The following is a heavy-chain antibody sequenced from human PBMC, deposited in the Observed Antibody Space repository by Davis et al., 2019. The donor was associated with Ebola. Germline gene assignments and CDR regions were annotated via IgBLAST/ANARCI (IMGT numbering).Heavy chain of an antibody. CDR1: GGSVSSGTYY. CDR2: IYYSGST. CDR3: ARGPRYYDFWSGYYPNNWFDP. Sequence: MPSETLSLTCTVSGGSVSSGTYYWSWIRQPPGKGLEWIGYIYYSGSTNYNPSLKSRVTISVDTSKNQFSLKLSSVTAADTAVYYCARGPRYYDFWSGYYPNNWFDPWGQGTLVTVSS. D-gene: IGHD3-3*01. V-gene: IGHV4-61*01. J-gene: IGHJ5*02.